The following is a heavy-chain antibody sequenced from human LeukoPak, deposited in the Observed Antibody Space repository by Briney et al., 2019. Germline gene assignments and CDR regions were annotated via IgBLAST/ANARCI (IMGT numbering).Heavy chain of an antibody. V-gene: IGHV3-48*03. Sequence: PGGSLRLSCAASGFTFSSYEMNWVRQAPGKGLEWVSYISSSGSTIYYADSVKGRFTISRDNAKNSLYLQMNSLRAEDTAVYYCASLPGGYSSSLAGYYYYGMDVWGQGTTVTVSS. CDR2: ISSSGSTI. CDR1: GFTFSSYE. J-gene: IGHJ6*02. CDR3: ASLPGGYSSSLAGYYYYGMDV. D-gene: IGHD5-18*01.